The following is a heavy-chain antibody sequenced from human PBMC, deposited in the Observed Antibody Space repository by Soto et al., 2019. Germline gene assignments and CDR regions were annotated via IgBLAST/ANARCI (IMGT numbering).Heavy chain of an antibody. CDR1: GDSVASNTAA. CDR2: TYFRSKWYS. V-gene: IGHV6-1*01. Sequence: PSQTLSLTCAISGDSVASNTAAWNWIRQSPSRGLEWLGRTYFRSKWYSDYAESVKSRITFNADTSKNQFSLQLNSVTPEDTAVYYCARDRYTSGWLLPDYWGQGTLVTVSS. J-gene: IGHJ4*02. CDR3: ARDRYTSGWLLPDY. D-gene: IGHD6-19*01.